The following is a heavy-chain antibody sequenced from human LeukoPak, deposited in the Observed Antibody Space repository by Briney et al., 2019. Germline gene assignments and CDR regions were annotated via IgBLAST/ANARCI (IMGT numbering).Heavy chain of an antibody. V-gene: IGHV1-2*02. Sequence: ASVKVSCKASGYTFTGYYMHWVRQAPGQGLEWMGWINPNSGGTNYAQKFQGRVTMTRDTSISTAYMELSRLRSDDTAVYYRARDTTVTTVPFDYWGQGTLVTVSS. CDR3: ARDTTVTTVPFDY. J-gene: IGHJ4*02. CDR1: GYTFTGYY. D-gene: IGHD4-17*01. CDR2: INPNSGGT.